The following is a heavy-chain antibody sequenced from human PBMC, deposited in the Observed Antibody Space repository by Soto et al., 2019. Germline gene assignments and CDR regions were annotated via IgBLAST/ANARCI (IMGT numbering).Heavy chain of an antibody. D-gene: IGHD3-22*01. CDR3: AHPLFGIYNSSANWFDP. Sequence: QITLKESGPTLVKPKHTLTLTCTFSGFSRSTSGVGVAWIRQPPGKALEWLALLYWDDDKRYSPSLNSMLTITKDPFKYQVSHTMTDLDPIETAQYYCAHPLFGIYNSSANWFDPWGQGTLVTVSS. CDR2: LYWDDDK. J-gene: IGHJ5*02. CDR1: GFSRSTSGVG. V-gene: IGHV2-5*02.